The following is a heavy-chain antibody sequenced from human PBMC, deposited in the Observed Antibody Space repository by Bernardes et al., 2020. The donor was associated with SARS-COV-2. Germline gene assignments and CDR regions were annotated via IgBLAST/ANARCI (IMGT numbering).Heavy chain of an antibody. Sequence: ASVKVSCKASGYMFTSYDINWVRQAPGQGLEWVGWMNPSSGKTGNAQKFQGRVTLTRDTSTTTAHMELTSLNSEDTAVYYCARTGVGMDVWGPGTTVTVSS. D-gene: IGHD3-10*01. J-gene: IGHJ6*02. CDR2: MNPSSGKT. V-gene: IGHV1-8*01. CDR1: GYMFTSYD. CDR3: ARTGVGMDV.